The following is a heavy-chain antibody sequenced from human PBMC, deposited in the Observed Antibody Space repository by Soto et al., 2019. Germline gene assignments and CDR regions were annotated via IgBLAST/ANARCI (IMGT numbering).Heavy chain of an antibody. V-gene: IGHV4-31*03. J-gene: IGHJ1*01. CDR2: IYYSGST. CDR3: ARVKISGTSIAAAGRRGFYFQH. CDR1: GGSISSGGYY. Sequence: QVQLQESGPGLVKPSQTLSLTCTVSGGSISSGGYYWSWIRQHPGKGLEWMGYIYYSGSTYYNPSLKSRVTISVDTSKNQFSLKLSSVTAADTAVYYCARVKISGTSIAAAGRRGFYFQHWGQGTLVTVSS. D-gene: IGHD6-13*01.